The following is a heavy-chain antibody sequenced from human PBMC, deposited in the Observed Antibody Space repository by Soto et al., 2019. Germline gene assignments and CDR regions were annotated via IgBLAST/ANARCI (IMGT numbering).Heavy chain of an antibody. J-gene: IGHJ3*02. CDR1: GYSFTSYW. CDR3: ARRYSGSTGFVAFDI. Sequence: GESLKISCKGSGYSFTSYWIGWVRQMPGKGLEWMGIIYPGDSDTRYSPSFQGQVTISADKSISTAYLQWSSLKASDTAMYYCARRYSGSTGFVAFDIWGQGTMVTVSS. CDR2: IYPGDSDT. V-gene: IGHV5-51*01. D-gene: IGHD3-10*01.